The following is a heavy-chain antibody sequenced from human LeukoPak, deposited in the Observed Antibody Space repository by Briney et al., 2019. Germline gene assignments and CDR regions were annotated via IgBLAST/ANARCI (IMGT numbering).Heavy chain of an antibody. CDR2: IYYGGNT. CDR1: GGSISNSSFY. J-gene: IGHJ4*02. D-gene: IGHD3-22*01. CDR3: ATDPTYDNSGFPFDY. Sequence: PSETLSLTCSVSGGSISNSSFYWGWLRQPPGKGLEWIGSIYYGGNTYYKPSLKSRVTISVDTSKNQSSLKLNSVTAADTAVYYCATDPTYDNSGFPFDYWGQGTLVTVSS. V-gene: IGHV4-39*01.